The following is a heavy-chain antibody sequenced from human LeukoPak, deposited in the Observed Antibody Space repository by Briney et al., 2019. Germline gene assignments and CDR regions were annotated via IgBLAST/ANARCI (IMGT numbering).Heavy chain of an antibody. CDR3: AKEYSYGSFFDY. CDR1: GFTFSNYW. Sequence: PGGSLRLSFAASGFTFSNYWMTWVRQAPGRGLEWVANIKEDGSENYYVESVKGRFTISRDNAKNSLYLQMNSLRAEDTAVYYCAKEYSYGSFFDYWGQGTLVTVSS. D-gene: IGHD5-18*01. J-gene: IGHJ4*02. V-gene: IGHV3-7*01. CDR2: IKEDGSEN.